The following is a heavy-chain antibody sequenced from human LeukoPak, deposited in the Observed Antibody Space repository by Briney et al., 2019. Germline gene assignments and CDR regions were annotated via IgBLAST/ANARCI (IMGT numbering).Heavy chain of an antibody. D-gene: IGHD2-2*01. J-gene: IGHJ5*02. CDR2: IKRSSDGETP. CDR3: TTLYQLDP. V-gene: IGHV3-15*01. CDR1: GFTFSNAW. Sequence: GSLSLPCAASGFTFSNAWMNWVRPAPGKGLDWVGLIKRSSDGETPRYVALAEGRFTISRDDSKRTLFLQMNSLKTEDTGVYYCTTLYQLDPRGQGKLTPVSS.